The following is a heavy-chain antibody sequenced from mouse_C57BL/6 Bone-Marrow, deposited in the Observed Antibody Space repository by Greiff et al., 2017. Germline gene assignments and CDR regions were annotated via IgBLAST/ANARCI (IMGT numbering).Heavy chain of an antibody. CDR1: GYTFTSYW. CDR3: ATKIPYGVNAMDY. CDR2: IHPSDSDT. J-gene: IGHJ4*01. V-gene: IGHV1-74*01. D-gene: IGHD1-1*02. Sequence: VQLQQPGAELVKPGASVKVSCKASGYTFTSYWMHWVKQRPGQGLEWIGRIHPSDSDTNYKQKFKGKATLTVDKSSSTAYMQLSSLTSEDSAVYYCATKIPYGVNAMDYWGQGTSVTVSS.